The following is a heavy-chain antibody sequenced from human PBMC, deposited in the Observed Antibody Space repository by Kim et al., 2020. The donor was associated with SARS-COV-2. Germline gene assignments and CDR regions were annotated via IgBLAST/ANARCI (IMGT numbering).Heavy chain of an antibody. J-gene: IGHJ4*02. CDR1: GFTFSSYA. CDR2: ISYDGSNK. CDR3: ARGWGGSHRGRLDY. Sequence: GGSLRLSCAASGFTFSSYAMHWVRQAPGKGLEWVAVISYDGSNKYYADSVKGRFTISRNNSKNTLYLQMNSLRAEDTAVYYCARGWGGSHRGRLDYWGQGTLVTVSS. D-gene: IGHD1-26*01. V-gene: IGHV3-30-3*01.